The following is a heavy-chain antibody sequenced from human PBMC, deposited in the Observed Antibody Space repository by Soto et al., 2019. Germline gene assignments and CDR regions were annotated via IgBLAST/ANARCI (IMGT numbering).Heavy chain of an antibody. D-gene: IGHD3-10*01. CDR1: GYSFTNYW. CDR2: IYLGDSDT. Sequence: EALKISWXGSGYSFTNYWIGWVRQIRGKGLEWMGIIYLGDSDTRYSPSFQGQVTISADKSISTACLQCSSLKASDTAMYYCQIHSFYSGSGRYYYWFDPWGQGTLVTVS. CDR3: QIHSFYSGSGRYYYWFDP. V-gene: IGHV5-51*01. J-gene: IGHJ5*02.